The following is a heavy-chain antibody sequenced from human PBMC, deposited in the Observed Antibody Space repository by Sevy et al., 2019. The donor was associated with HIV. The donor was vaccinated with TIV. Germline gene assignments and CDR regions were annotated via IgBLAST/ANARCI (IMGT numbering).Heavy chain of an antibody. Sequence: GGSLRLSCAASGFIFNSYSMNWVRQAPGKALEWVSFMSSNSDHIYYADSVRGRFTISRDNAKNSLFLQMNSLRAEDTAVYYCAREHSPSFGLVLRGWFDPWGQGTPVTVSS. D-gene: IGHD6-19*01. CDR1: GFIFNSYS. CDR3: AREHSPSFGLVLRGWFDP. J-gene: IGHJ5*02. CDR2: MSSNSDHI. V-gene: IGHV3-21*01.